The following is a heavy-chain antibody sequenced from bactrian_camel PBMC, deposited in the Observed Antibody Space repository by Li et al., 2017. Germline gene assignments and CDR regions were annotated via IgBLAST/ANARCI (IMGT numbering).Heavy chain of an antibody. V-gene: IGHV3S53*01. CDR1: GYPLSMYY. J-gene: IGHJ4*01. CDR3: AAGWVNRNVLSKAEYDY. CDR2: IDSDGNR. Sequence: HVQLVESGGGSVQAGGSLRLSCAVSGYPLSMYYMGWFRQALGEEHEGVATIDSDGNRRYQDSARGRFTISRDRSKNTVYLQMNSLKPEDAAMYYCAAGWVNRNVLSKAEYDYWGQGTQVTVS. D-gene: IGHD3*01.